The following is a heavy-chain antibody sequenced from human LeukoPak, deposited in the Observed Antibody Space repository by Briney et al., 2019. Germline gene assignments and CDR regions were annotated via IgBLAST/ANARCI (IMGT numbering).Heavy chain of an antibody. J-gene: IGHJ3*02. V-gene: IGHV4-59*08. Sequence: SETLSLTCTVSGGSISSYYWSWIRQPPGKGLEWIGYIYYSGSTNSNPSLKSRVTISVDTSKNQFSLKLTSVTAADTAVYYCARRDGGAAFDIWGQGTMVTVSS. CDR3: ARRDGGAAFDI. D-gene: IGHD4-23*01. CDR1: GGSISSYY. CDR2: IYYSGST.